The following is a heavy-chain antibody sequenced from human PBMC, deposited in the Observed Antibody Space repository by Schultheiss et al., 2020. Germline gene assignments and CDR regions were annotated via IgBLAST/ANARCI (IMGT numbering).Heavy chain of an antibody. CDR1: GFSFSSYG. CDR3: VRKLLIFGGMDV. V-gene: IGHV3-53*01. CDR2: IYSGGST. D-gene: IGHD2/OR15-2a*01. Sequence: GGSLRLSCAASGFSFSSYGMSWVRQAPGKGLEWVSLIYSGGSTHYADSVRGRFTISRDTSKNTLYLQMNSLGDEDTAVYYCVRKLLIFGGMDVWGQGTTVTVSS. J-gene: IGHJ6*02.